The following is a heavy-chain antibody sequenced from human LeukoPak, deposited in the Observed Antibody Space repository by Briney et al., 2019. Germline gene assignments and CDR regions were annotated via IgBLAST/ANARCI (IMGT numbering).Heavy chain of an antibody. V-gene: IGHV1-69*02. J-gene: IGHJ6*02. CDR3: ARLNYGMDV. CDR2: IIPILGIA. CDR1: GGTFSTYT. Sequence: GSSVKVSCKASGGTFSTYTISWARQAPGQGLEWMGRIIPILGIANYAQKFPGRVTITADKSTSTAYMELSRLRSEDTAVYYCARLNYGMDVWGQGTTVTVSS.